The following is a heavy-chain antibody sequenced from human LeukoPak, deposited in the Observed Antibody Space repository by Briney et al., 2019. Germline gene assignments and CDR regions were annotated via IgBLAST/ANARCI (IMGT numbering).Heavy chain of an antibody. V-gene: IGHV1-69*04. CDR1: GGTFSSYA. J-gene: IGHJ4*02. D-gene: IGHD5-12*01. CDR3: ARSYSGYDFLGPYYFDY. Sequence: ASVKVSCKASGGTFSSYAISWVRQAPGQGLEWMGRIIPIFGIANYAQKFQGRVTITADKSTSTAYMELSSLRSEDTDVYYCARSYSGYDFLGPYYFDYWGQGTLVTVSS. CDR2: IIPIFGIA.